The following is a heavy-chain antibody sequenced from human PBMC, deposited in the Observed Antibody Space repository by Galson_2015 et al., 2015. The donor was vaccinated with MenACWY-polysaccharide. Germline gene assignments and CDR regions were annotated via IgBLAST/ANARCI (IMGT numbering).Heavy chain of an antibody. CDR3: ARETWIKVGVITGKLLDY. CDR2: IWSDGSNK. Sequence: SLRLSCAVSGFTFSSHGMSWVRQAPGKGLEWVAAIWSDGSNKYYADSVKGRFTISRDNSKNTLSLQMDTLRAEDTAVYYCARETWIKVGVITGKLLDYWDQGTLVTVSS. CDR1: GFTFSSHG. J-gene: IGHJ4*02. D-gene: IGHD3-10*01. V-gene: IGHV3-33*01.